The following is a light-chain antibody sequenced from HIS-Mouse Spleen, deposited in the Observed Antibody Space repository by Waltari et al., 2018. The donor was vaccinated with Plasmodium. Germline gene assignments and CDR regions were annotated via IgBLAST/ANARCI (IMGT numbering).Light chain of an antibody. J-gene: IGLJ3*02. V-gene: IGLV3-10*01. CDR3: YSTDSSGNHRV. CDR2: EDS. Sequence: SYELTQPPSVSVSPGQTARITCSGDALPKKYAYWYQQKSGQAPVLVSYEDSKRPSGIPGRFSGSSAATKATITISGAQVEDEADYYCYSTDSSGNHRVFGGGTKLTVL. CDR1: ALPKKY.